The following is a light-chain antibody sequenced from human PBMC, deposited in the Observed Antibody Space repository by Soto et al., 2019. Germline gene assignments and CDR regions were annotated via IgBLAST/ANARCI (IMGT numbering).Light chain of an antibody. J-gene: IGLJ3*02. CDR3: SSSAGSATWGV. CDR1: SSDVGGYNY. Sequence: QSALTQPPSASGSPGQSVTISCTGTSSDVGGYNYVSWYQQHPGKAPKLMIYEVNKRPSGVPDRFSGSKSGNTASLTVSGLQAEDEADYHCSSSAGSATWGVFGGGTKVTVL. V-gene: IGLV2-8*01. CDR2: EVN.